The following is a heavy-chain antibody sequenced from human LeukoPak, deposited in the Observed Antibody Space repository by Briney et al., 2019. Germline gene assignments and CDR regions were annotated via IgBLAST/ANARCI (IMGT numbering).Heavy chain of an antibody. CDR1: GGSISGYY. CDR3: ARVTTVTTSFHFDY. Sequence: SETLSLTCTVSGGSISGYYWSWLRQPPGEGLEWIGYIYYSGSTYYHPSLKSRVTISLDTSKNQFSLKLSSVTAADTAVYYCARVTTVTTSFHFDYWGQGTLVTVSS. CDR2: IYYSGST. D-gene: IGHD4-17*01. V-gene: IGHV4-30-4*01. J-gene: IGHJ4*02.